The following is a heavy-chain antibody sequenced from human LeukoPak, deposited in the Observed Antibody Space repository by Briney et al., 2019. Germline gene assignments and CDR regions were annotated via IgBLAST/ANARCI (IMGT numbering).Heavy chain of an antibody. CDR1: GASISSHY. J-gene: IGHJ4*02. V-gene: IGHV4-59*04. Sequence: SETLSLTCTVSGASISSHYGSWIRQTPGGGLEWIGYISYTGSTDYNPSLKGRVTMSIDTSKNQFSLSLYSVTTTDAAVYFCAGDQNNVAWSYWWGQGTLVTVSS. D-gene: IGHD3-9*01. CDR3: AGDQNNVAWSYW. CDR2: ISYTGST.